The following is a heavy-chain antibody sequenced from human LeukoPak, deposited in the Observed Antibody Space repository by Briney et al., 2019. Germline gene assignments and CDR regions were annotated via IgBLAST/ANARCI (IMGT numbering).Heavy chain of an antibody. D-gene: IGHD5-24*01. J-gene: IGHJ4*02. V-gene: IGHV3-66*01. CDR2: IYSGGNT. Sequence: GGSLRPSCAVSGIPVSSHHMNWVRQAPGKGLEWVSVIYSGGNTNFADSVKGRFTISRDNSRNTLFLQMNNLRGEDTAVYFCARDVQGDGYSFCDYWGLGIQVTVSS. CDR1: GIPVSSHH. CDR3: ARDVQGDGYSFCDY.